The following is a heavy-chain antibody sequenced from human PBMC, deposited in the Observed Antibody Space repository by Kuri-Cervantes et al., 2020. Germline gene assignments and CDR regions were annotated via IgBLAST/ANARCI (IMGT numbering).Heavy chain of an antibody. CDR3: AREGGSGSYYEGFDY. J-gene: IGHJ4*02. D-gene: IGHD1-26*01. CDR2: ISWNSGSI. CDR1: GFTFDDYA. V-gene: IGHV3-9*01. Sequence: GGSLRLSCAASGFTFDDYAMHWVRQAPGKGLEWVSGISWNSGSIGYADSVRGRFAISRDNAKNSLYLQMNNLEAGDTAFYYCAREGGSGSYYEGFDYWGQGTLVTVSS.